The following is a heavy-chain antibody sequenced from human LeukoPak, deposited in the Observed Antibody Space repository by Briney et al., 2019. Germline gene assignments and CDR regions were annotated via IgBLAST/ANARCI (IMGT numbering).Heavy chain of an antibody. CDR2: INHSGST. J-gene: IGHJ5*02. V-gene: IGHV4-34*01. Sequence: SETLSLTCAVYGGSFSGYYWSWIRQPPGKGLEWIGEINHSGSTNYNPSLKSRVTISVDTSKNQFSLKLSSVTAADTAVYYCARRYFDWLLRHNWFDPWGQGTLVTVSS. D-gene: IGHD3-9*01. CDR1: GGSFSGYY. CDR3: ARRYFDWLLRHNWFDP.